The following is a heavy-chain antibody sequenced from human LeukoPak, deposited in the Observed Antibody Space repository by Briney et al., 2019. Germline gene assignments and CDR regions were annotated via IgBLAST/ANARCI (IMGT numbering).Heavy chain of an antibody. CDR3: ARDPSGSSGDWFDP. D-gene: IGHD1-26*01. J-gene: IGHJ5*02. CDR2: IYYSGST. CDR1: GGSISSYY. Sequence: SETLSLTCTVSGGSISSYYWSWIRQPPGKGLEWIGYIYYSGSTNYNPSLKSRVTISVDTSKNQFSLKLSSVTAADTAVYYCARDPSGSSGDWFDPWGQGTLVTVSS. V-gene: IGHV4-59*12.